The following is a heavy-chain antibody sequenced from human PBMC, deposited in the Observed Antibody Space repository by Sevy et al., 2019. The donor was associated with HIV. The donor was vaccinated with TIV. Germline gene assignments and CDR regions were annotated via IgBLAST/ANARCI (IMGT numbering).Heavy chain of an antibody. CDR1: GFTFSSYG. D-gene: IGHD6-19*01. V-gene: IGHV3-33*01. CDR2: IWYDGSNK. CDR3: ARDRQGITVAGTAIDY. Sequence: GGSLRLSCAASGFTFSSYGMHWVRQAPGKGLEWVAVIWYDGSNKYYADSVKGRFTISRDNSKNTLYLQMNSLRAEDTAVYYCARDRQGITVAGTAIDYWGQGTLVTVSS. J-gene: IGHJ4*02.